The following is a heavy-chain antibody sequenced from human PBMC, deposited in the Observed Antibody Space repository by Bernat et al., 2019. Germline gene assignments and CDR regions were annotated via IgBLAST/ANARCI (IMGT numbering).Heavy chain of an antibody. Sequence: QVQLVESGGGVVQPGRSLRLSCAASGFTFSSYAMHWVRQAPGKGLEWVAVISYDGSNKYYADSGKGRFTISRDNSKNTLYLQMNSLRAEDTAVYYCAREAYYDSSGFDYWGQGTLVTVSS. CDR2: ISYDGSNK. CDR1: GFTFSSYA. D-gene: IGHD3-22*01. CDR3: AREAYYDSSGFDY. V-gene: IGHV3-30-3*01. J-gene: IGHJ4*02.